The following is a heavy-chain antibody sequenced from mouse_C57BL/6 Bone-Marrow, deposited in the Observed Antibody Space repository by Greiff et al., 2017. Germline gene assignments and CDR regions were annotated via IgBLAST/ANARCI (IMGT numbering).Heavy chain of an antibody. CDR2: IYPGSGNT. CDR1: GYTFTSYG. V-gene: IGHV1-81*01. CDR3: GRSDCEYDGCYLDV. D-gene: IGHD2-4*01. Sequence: VQLQQSGAELARPGDSVKLSCKASGYTFTSYGIRWVQQRTGQGLEWIGEIYPGSGNTYYKEKFNGKGTLTADKYSSTAYMAHRSLTSEDSAVYCCGRSDCEYDGCYLDVWGTGTTVTVSS. J-gene: IGHJ1*03.